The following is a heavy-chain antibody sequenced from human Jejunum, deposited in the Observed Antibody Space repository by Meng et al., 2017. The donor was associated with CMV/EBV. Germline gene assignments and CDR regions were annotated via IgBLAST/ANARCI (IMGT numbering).Heavy chain of an antibody. CDR3: ARGSTHYYGSGGCDY. CDR1: GFMFTSYS. Sequence: SGFMFTSYSMHWVRQAPGKGLEWVSSISPTSNYAYYADSVKGRFTISRDNAKSSLYLQMNSLRAEDTAVYFCARGSTHYYGSGGCDYWGQGTLVTVSS. D-gene: IGHD3-10*01. V-gene: IGHV3-21*01. CDR2: ISPTSNYA. J-gene: IGHJ4*02.